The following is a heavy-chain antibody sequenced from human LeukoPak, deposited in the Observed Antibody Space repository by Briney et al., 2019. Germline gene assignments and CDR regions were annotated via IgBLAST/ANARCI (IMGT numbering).Heavy chain of an antibody. CDR1: GTSVNNYY. CDR3: ARERVGYDTSGRGPRFDS. J-gene: IGHJ4*02. Sequence: SETLSLTCIVSGTSVNNYYWSWIRQPAGKGLEWIGRIYSSGSTNYNLSLTGRVSISVDKSKNQVSLKLESVTAADTAVYYCARERVGYDTSGRGPRFDSWGQGTLVTVSS. D-gene: IGHD3-22*01. V-gene: IGHV4-4*07. CDR2: IYSSGST.